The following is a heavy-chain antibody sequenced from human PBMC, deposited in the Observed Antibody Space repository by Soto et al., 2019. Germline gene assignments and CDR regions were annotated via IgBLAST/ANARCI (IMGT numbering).Heavy chain of an antibody. V-gene: IGHV1-18*01. Sequence: ASVKVSCKASGYTFTSYGISWVRQAPGQGLEWMGWISAYNGNTNYAQKLQGRVTMTTDTSTSTAYMELRSLRSDDTAVYYCARVPIFPRRRYYMDVWGKGTTVTVSS. J-gene: IGHJ6*03. D-gene: IGHD3-9*01. CDR2: ISAYNGNT. CDR1: GYTFTSYG. CDR3: ARVPIFPRRRYYMDV.